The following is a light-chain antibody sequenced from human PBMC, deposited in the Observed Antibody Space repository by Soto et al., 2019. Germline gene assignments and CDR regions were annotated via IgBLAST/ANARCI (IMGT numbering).Light chain of an antibody. CDR2: DVI. Sequence: QSALTQPASVSGSPGQSSTISCTGTSSDVGGYNYVSWYQQHPGKVPKLIIYDVINRPSGVSNRFSGSKSGNTASLTISGLQAEDESDYYCSSYRRSNTPVVFGGGTKVTVL. CDR3: SSYRRSNTPVV. CDR1: SSDVGGYNY. J-gene: IGLJ3*02. V-gene: IGLV2-14*01.